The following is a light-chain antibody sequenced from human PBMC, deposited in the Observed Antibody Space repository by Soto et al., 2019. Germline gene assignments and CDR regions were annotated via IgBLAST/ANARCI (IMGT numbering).Light chain of an antibody. V-gene: IGKV3-15*01. Sequence: EIVMTQSPATLSLSPGERATLFCRASQSVGRTLAGYQQKPGQSPRLLVYGASTRANGTPARLSGSGSGTEFTLTISSLQSEDVAVYYCQQYNQWPPYTFGQGTNVEI. CDR2: GAS. J-gene: IGKJ2*01. CDR1: QSVGRT. CDR3: QQYNQWPPYT.